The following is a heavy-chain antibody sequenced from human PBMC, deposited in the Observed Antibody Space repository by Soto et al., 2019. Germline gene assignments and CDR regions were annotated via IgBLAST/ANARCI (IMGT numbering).Heavy chain of an antibody. V-gene: IGHV3-23*01. D-gene: IGHD3-9*01. CDR3: TKGGRGIDIFFDS. CDR2: ISGSDDRT. Sequence: EVQLLESGGGLEQPGGSLRLSCVASGFTFSNYAMNWIRQAPGKGLEWVSSISGSDDRTFFADSVKGRFTISRDYSKDTVFLQMNNLRGEDTALYYCTKGGRGIDIFFDSWGQGTLVSVSS. J-gene: IGHJ4*02. CDR1: GFTFSNYA.